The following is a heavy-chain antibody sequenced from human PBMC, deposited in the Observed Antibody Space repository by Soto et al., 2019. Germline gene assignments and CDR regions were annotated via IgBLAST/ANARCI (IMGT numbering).Heavy chain of an antibody. CDR1: GFTFSDYA. Sequence: EVQLLESGGDLVQPGGSLRLSCAVSGFTFSDYAMNWVRQAPGKGLEWVSVISASGGTTYYADSVKGRFTISRDNSKNTLYLQMNSLRADDTAVYYCAKGRPYDGDNWFDPWGQGTLVTVSS. D-gene: IGHD3-16*01. V-gene: IGHV3-23*01. J-gene: IGHJ5*02. CDR2: ISASGGTT. CDR3: AKGRPYDGDNWFDP.